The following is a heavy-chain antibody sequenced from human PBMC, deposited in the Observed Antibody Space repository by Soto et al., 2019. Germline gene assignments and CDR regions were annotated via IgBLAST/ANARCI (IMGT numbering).Heavy chain of an antibody. V-gene: IGHV2-26*01. D-gene: IGHD3-3*01. CDR1: GFSLSNARMG. J-gene: IGHJ6*02. CDR2: IFSNDEK. CDR3: ARHYDSWSGYNDYYYGLDV. Sequence: SGPTLVNPTETLTLTCTVSGFSLSNARMGVSWIRQPPGKALEWLAHIFSNDEKSYSTSLKSRLTISKDTSKSQVVLTMTNMDPVDTATYYCARHYDSWSGYNDYYYGLDVWGQGTTVTVSS.